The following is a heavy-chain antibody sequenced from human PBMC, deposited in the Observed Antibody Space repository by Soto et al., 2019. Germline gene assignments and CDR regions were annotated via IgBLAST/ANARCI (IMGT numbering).Heavy chain of an antibody. J-gene: IGHJ4*02. CDR1: GYTFTSYA. D-gene: IGHD1-20*01. V-gene: IGHV1-3*05. Sequence: QVQLVQSGAEEKKPGASVKVSCKASGYTFTSYAMHWVRQAPGQRLEWMGWINAGNGNTKYSQKSQGRVTITRDTSASTGYMELSRLRSEDTTVYYCARDKITGIRDYWGQGTLVTVSS. CDR3: ARDKITGIRDY. CDR2: INAGNGNT.